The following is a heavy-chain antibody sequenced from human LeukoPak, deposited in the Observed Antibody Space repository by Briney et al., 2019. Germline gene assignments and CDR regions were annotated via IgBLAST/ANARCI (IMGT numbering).Heavy chain of an antibody. Sequence: GGSLRLSCAASGFTFSSYGMHWVRQAPGQGLEWMGWINPNSGGTNYAQKFQGRVTMTRDTSISTAYMELSRLRSDDTAVYYCARGGSSLNYFDYWGQGTLVTVSS. V-gene: IGHV1-2*02. D-gene: IGHD6-13*01. J-gene: IGHJ4*02. CDR1: GFTFSSYG. CDR2: INPNSGGT. CDR3: ARGGSSLNYFDY.